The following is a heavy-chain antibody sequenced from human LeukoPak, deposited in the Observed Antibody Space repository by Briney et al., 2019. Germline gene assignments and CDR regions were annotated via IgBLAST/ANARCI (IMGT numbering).Heavy chain of an antibody. J-gene: IGHJ4*02. V-gene: IGHV3-23*01. Sequence: PGGSLRLSCAGSGFTFSSNPLSWVRQAPGKGLEWVSAINPSGGNTYYADSVRGRFTISRDNSKNTLYLQMNTLRAEDKAVYYCATTKQARRYFDYWGQGTLVNVSS. CDR2: INPSGGNT. CDR3: ATTKQARRYFDY. D-gene: IGHD1-1*01. CDR1: GFTFSSNP.